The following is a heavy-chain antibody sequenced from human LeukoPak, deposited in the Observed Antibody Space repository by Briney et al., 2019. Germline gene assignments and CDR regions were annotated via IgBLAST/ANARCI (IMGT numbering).Heavy chain of an antibody. J-gene: IGHJ3*02. CDR2: TYYRSKWYN. Sequence: SQTLSLTCAISGDSVSSNSAAWNWIRQSPSRGLEWLGRTYYRSKWYNDYAVSVKSRITINPDTSKNQFSLQLNSVTPEDTAVYHCARDHYYYDSSGHDAFDIWGQGTMVTVSS. CDR1: GDSVSSNSAA. CDR3: ARDHYYYDSSGHDAFDI. D-gene: IGHD3-22*01. V-gene: IGHV6-1*01.